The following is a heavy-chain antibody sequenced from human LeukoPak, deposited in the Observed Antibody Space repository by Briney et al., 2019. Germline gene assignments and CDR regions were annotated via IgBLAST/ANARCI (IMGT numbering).Heavy chain of an antibody. J-gene: IGHJ4*02. V-gene: IGHV3-48*03. D-gene: IGHD3-10*01. CDR3: ARGDLYYGSGSYPTPIFDY. CDR1: GFTFSSYE. CDR2: ISSSGSTI. Sequence: GGSLRLSCAASGFTFSSYEMNWVRQAPGKGLEWVSYISSSGSTIYYADSVKGRFTISRDNAKNSLYLQMNSLRAEDTAVYCCARGDLYYGSGSYPTPIFDYWGQGTLVTVSS.